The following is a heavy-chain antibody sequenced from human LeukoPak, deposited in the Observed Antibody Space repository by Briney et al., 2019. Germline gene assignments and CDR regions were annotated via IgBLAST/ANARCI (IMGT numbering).Heavy chain of an antibody. CDR2: INHSGST. CDR3: ARGRRWFGELSRRYYFDY. V-gene: IGHV4-34*01. J-gene: IGHJ4*02. CDR1: GGSFSGYY. Sequence: SETLSLTCAVYGGSFSGYYWSWIRQPPGKGLEWIGEINHSGSTNYNPSLKSRVTISVDTSKNQFSLKLSSVTAADTAVYYCARGRRWFGELSRRYYFDYWGQGTLVTVSS. D-gene: IGHD3-10*01.